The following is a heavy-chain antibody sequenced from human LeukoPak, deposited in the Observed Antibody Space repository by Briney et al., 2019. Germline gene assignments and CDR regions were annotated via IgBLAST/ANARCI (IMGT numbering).Heavy chain of an antibody. Sequence: RSKPYGGTTEYAASGKGRFTISRDDSKSIAYLQMNSLKTGDTAVYYCARVIAVSGIPYFQYWGQGSLVTVSS. CDR2: RSKPYGGTT. J-gene: IGHJ1*01. V-gene: IGHV3-49*02. CDR3: ARVIAVSGIPYFQY. D-gene: IGHD6-19*01.